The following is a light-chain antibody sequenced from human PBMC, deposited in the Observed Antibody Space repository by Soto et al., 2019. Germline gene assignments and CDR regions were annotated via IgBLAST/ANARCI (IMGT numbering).Light chain of an antibody. V-gene: IGKV3-20*01. CDR2: GAS. Sequence: DIVLTQSPGTVSLSPGDSGSLXCRASQSVYARQLASYQLGPGQAPKILRDGASTRAPGIPHRFSGSGSGTAFSPTIRGLKPEDFAVYYRQQYRMSPNTFGQGTRLEIK. CDR1: QSVYARQ. J-gene: IGKJ5*01. CDR3: QQYRMSPNT.